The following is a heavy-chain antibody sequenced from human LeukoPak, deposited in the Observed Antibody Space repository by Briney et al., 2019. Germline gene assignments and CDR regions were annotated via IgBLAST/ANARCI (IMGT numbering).Heavy chain of an antibody. J-gene: IGHJ4*02. D-gene: IGHD5/OR15-5a*01. CDR1: GGSVSGGSYY. Sequence: PSETQSLTCTVSGGSVSGGSYYWSWIRQPPGKGLEWIGYFYYTGSTNYNPSLKSRVTISVDTSKNQFSLRLSSVTAADTAVYYCASGQFLVSNDYWGQGIPVTVSS. V-gene: IGHV4-61*01. CDR2: FYYTGST. CDR3: ASGQFLVSNDY.